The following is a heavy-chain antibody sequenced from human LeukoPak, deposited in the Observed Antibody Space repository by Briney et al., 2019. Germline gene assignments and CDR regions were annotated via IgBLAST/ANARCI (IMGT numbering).Heavy chain of an antibody. CDR2: IYHSGST. CDR1: GGSITSSNW. V-gene: IGHV4-4*02. CDR3: ARTTRITIFGVVIITYGMDV. D-gene: IGHD3-3*01. J-gene: IGHJ6*02. Sequence: RPSGTLSLTCAVSGGSITSSNWWSWVRQPPERGLEWIGEIYHSGSTNYNPSLKSRVTISVDTSKNQFSLKLSSVTAADTAVYYCARTTRITIFGVVIITYGMDVWGQGTTVTVSS.